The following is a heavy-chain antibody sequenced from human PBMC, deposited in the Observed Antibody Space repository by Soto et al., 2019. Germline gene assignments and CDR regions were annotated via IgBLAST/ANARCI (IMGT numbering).Heavy chain of an antibody. CDR2: IWFDGSNK. CDR1: GSIFTGYG. CDR3: AGCLGPSGPLDP. V-gene: IGHV3-33*01. D-gene: IGHD6-25*01. J-gene: IGHJ5*02. Sequence: SLRLSCAASGSIFTGYGMHWVRQAPGKGLEWVAVIWFDGSNKYYADSVKGRFTISRDNSKNMLYLQMNSLRVEDTAVYYCAGCLGPSGPLDPWGQGTLVTVSS.